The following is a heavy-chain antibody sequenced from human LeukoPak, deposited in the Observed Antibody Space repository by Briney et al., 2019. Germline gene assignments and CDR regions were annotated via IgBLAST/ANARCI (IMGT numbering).Heavy chain of an antibody. CDR2: INPSGGST. D-gene: IGHD3-22*01. CDR1: GYTFTSYY. V-gene: IGHV1-46*01. CDR3: ARLEYYDSSGYRFDAFDI. J-gene: IGHJ3*02. Sequence: ASVKVSCKAPGYTFTSYYMHWVRQAPGQGLEWMGIINPSGGSTSYAQKFQGRVTMTRDTSTSTVYMELSSLRSEDTAVYYCARLEYYDSSGYRFDAFDIWGQGTMVTVSS.